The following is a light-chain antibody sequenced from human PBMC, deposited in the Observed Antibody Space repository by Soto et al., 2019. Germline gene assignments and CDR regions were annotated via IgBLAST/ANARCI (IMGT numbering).Light chain of an antibody. Sequence: QSVLTQPASVSGSPGQSITISCTGTSSDVGGYNYVSWYQQHPGKAPKLIIYEVSNRPSGVSNRFSGSKSGNTASLTISGLQAEDEADYYCSSYTSFWVFGGGTKLTVL. CDR3: SSYTSFWV. V-gene: IGLV2-14*01. CDR2: EVS. CDR1: SSDVGGYNY. J-gene: IGLJ3*02.